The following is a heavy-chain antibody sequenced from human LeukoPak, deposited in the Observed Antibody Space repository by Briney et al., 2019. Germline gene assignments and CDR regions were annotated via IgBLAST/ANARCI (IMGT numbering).Heavy chain of an antibody. J-gene: IGHJ6*03. CDR3: ARVRVTYYYYYYMDV. Sequence: SETLSLTCTVSGGSISSSSYYWGWIRQPPGTGLEWIGSIYYSGSTYYNPSLKSRVTISVDTSKNQFSLKLSSVTAADTAVYYCARVRVTYYYYYYMDVWGKGTTVTVSS. V-gene: IGHV4-39*07. CDR2: IYYSGST. CDR1: GGSISSSSYY. D-gene: IGHD3-10*01.